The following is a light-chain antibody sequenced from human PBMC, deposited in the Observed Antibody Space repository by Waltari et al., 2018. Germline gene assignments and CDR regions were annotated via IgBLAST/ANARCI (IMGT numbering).Light chain of an antibody. CDR1: SLRSYY. Sequence: SSELTQDPAVSVALGQTVRITCQGDSLRSYYASWYQQKPGQAPVLGIYGKNNRPSGLPDRFSGSSSGNTAALTITGAQAEDEADYDCNSRDSSGNLVVFGGGTQLTVL. J-gene: IGLJ2*01. CDR3: NSRDSSGNLVV. V-gene: IGLV3-19*01. CDR2: GKN.